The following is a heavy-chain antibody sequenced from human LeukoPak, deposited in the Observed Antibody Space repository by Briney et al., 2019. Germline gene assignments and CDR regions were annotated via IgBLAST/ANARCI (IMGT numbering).Heavy chain of an antibody. CDR1: GFTLSSYG. J-gene: IGHJ4*02. V-gene: IGHV3-30*02. D-gene: IGHD3-3*01. CDR2: IRYDGSNK. CDR3: AKDQDDFWSGHCPFDY. Sequence: GGSLRLSCAASGFTLSSYGMHWVRQAPGKGLEWVAFIRYDGSNKYYADSVKGRFTISRDNSKNTLYLQMNSLRTEDTAVYYCAKDQDDFWSGHCPFDYWGQGTLVTVSS.